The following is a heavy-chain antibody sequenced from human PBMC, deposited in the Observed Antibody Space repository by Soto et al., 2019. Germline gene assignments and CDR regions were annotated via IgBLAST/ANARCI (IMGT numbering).Heavy chain of an antibody. J-gene: IGHJ5*02. V-gene: IGHV4-31*03. D-gene: IGHD1-26*01. CDR1: GGSISSGGYY. CDR3: ARYRRVGSGRRWFDP. CDR2: IYYSGRT. Sequence: QVQLQESGPGLVKPSQTLSLTCTVSGGSISSGGYYWSWIRQHPGKGLEWIGYIYYSGRTYYNPSLMSRVTISVETSKNQFSLKLSSVTAADTAVYYCARYRRVGSGRRWFDPWGQGTLVTVSS.